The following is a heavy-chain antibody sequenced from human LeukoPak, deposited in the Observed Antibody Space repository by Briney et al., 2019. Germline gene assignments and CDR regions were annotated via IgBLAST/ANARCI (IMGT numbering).Heavy chain of an antibody. CDR1: GFTFSSYS. CDR2: ISSSSSTI. V-gene: IGHV3-48*01. Sequence: GGSLRLSCAASGFTFSSYSMNWVRQAPGKGLEWVSYISSSSSTIYYADSVKGRFTISRDNSKNTLYLQMNSLRTEDTAVYYCARDGYCGSTSCYHRSWFDPWGRGTLVTVSS. CDR3: ARDGYCGSTSCYHRSWFDP. J-gene: IGHJ5*02. D-gene: IGHD2-2*03.